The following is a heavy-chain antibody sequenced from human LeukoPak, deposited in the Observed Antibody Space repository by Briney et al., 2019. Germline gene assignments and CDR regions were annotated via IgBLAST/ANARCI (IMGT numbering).Heavy chain of an antibody. CDR3: ARLSFSSGWNFDY. J-gene: IGHJ4*02. CDR2: IYYSGST. V-gene: IGHV4-39*01. CDR1: GGSISSSSYY. Sequence: PSETLSLTCIVSGGSISSSSYYWGWIRQPPGKGLEWIGSIYYSGSTYYDPSLKSRVTISVDTSKNQFSLKLSSVTAADTAVYYCARLSFSSGWNFDYWGQGTLVTVSS. D-gene: IGHD6-19*01.